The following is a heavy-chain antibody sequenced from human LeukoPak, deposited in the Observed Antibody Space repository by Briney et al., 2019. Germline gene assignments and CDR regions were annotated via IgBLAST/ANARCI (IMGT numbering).Heavy chain of an antibody. Sequence: GGSLRLSCAASGFSFSDYYMNWIRQAPGKGLEWVSYISGGGSSIHYADSVKGRFTISRDNAKNSLYMEMNSLRAEDTAVYYCARGDWYSFDHWGQGTLVTVSS. J-gene: IGHJ4*02. D-gene: IGHD6-19*01. CDR3: ARGDWYSFDH. CDR1: GFSFSDYY. CDR2: ISGGGSSI. V-gene: IGHV3-11*01.